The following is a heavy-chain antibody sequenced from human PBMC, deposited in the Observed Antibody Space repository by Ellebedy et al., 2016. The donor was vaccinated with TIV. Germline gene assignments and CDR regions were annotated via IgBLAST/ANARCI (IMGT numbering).Heavy chain of an antibody. D-gene: IGHD1-14*01. CDR1: GDSISSSSAY. Sequence: SETLSLTXTVSGDSISSSSAYWVWIRQPPGKGLEWIGTISNRDRTDYNPSLKSRVVILVDASKNQFFLKLTSVTAADTAVYYCATFNPDYTYVGVWGKGTTVTVSS. J-gene: IGHJ6*03. V-gene: IGHV4-39*01. CDR3: ATFNPDYTYVGV. CDR2: ISNRDRT.